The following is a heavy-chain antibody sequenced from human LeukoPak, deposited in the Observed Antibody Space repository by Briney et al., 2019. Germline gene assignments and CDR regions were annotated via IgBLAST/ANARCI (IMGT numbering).Heavy chain of an antibody. CDR2: IKQDGREK. V-gene: IGHV3-7*01. Sequence: GGSLRLSCAASGFTFSTYWMSWVRQAPGKGLEWVANIKQDGREKYYVDSVKGRFTISRDNAKNSLYLQMNSLRAEDTAVYYCARVEDYDILTGFDYWGQGTLVTVSS. D-gene: IGHD3-9*01. CDR3: ARVEDYDILTGFDY. J-gene: IGHJ4*02. CDR1: GFTFSTYW.